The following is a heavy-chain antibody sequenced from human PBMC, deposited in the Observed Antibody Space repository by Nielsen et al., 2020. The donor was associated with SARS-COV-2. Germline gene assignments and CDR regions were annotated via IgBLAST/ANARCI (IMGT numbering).Heavy chain of an antibody. Sequence: ASVKVSCKASGYTFTSYGISWVRQAPGQGLEWMGWISAYNGNTNYAQKFQERVTITRDMSTSTAYMELSSLRSEDTAVYYCAAWRYVWGSYRYQYYFDYWGQGTLVTVSS. V-gene: IGHV1-18*01. CDR3: AAWRYVWGSYRYQYYFDY. CDR1: GYTFTSYG. CDR2: ISAYNGNT. J-gene: IGHJ4*02. D-gene: IGHD3-16*02.